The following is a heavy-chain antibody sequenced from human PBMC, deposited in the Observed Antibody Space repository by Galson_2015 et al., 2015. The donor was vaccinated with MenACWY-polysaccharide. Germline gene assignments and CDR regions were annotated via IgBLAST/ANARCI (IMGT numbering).Heavy chain of an antibody. Sequence: SLRLSCAASGFTFSSYAMHWVRQAPGKGLEYVSAISSNGGSTYYANSVKGRFTISRDNSKNTLYLQMGSLRAEDMAVYYCARSRAFLVGATEFDYWGPGTLVTVSS. D-gene: IGHD1-26*01. CDR3: ARSRAFLVGATEFDY. J-gene: IGHJ4*02. V-gene: IGHV3-64*01. CDR2: ISSNGGST. CDR1: GFTFSSYA.